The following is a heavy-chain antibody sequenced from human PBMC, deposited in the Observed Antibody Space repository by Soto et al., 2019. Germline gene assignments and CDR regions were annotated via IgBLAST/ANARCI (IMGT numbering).Heavy chain of an antibody. Sequence: EVQLLESGGGLVQPGGSLRLSCAASGFTFSSYVMSWVRQAPGKGLEWVSAISGSGGSTYYADSVKGRFTISRDNYKNTLYLQMNRLRAEDTAVYYCAKDLLCHDELLCGPFDYWGQGTLVTVSS. CDR3: AKDLLCHDELLCGPFDY. CDR2: ISGSGGST. J-gene: IGHJ4*02. D-gene: IGHD2-2*01. CDR1: GFTFSSYV. V-gene: IGHV3-23*01.